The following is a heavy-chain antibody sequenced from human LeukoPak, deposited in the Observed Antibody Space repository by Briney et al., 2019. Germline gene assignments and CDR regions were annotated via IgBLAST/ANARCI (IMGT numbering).Heavy chain of an antibody. CDR1: GFTFSSYS. V-gene: IGHV3-48*02. CDR3: ARGRLVLHAFDI. CDR2: ISSSSSTI. J-gene: IGHJ3*02. D-gene: IGHD6-19*01. Sequence: GGSLRLSCAASGFTFSSYSMNWVRQAPAKGLELVSYISSSSSTIFYADSVKGRFTISRDNAKNSLYLQMNSLRDEDTAVYYCARGRLVLHAFDIWGQGTMVTVSS.